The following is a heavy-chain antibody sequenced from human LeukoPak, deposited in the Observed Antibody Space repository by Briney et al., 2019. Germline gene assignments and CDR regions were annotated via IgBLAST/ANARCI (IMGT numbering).Heavy chain of an antibody. Sequence: GESLKISCKGSGYSFTSYWIGWVRQMPGKGLEWMGIIYPGDSDTRYSPSFQGQVTISADKSISTAYLQWSSLKASDTAMYYCARAGLVDYCDSSGYYLGYWGQGTLVTVSS. V-gene: IGHV5-51*01. CDR3: ARAGLVDYCDSSGYYLGY. J-gene: IGHJ4*02. CDR2: IYPGDSDT. D-gene: IGHD3-22*01. CDR1: GYSFTSYW.